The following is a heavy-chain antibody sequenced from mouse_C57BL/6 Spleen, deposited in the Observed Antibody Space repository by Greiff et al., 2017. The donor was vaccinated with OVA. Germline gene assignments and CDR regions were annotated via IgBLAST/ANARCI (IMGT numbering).Heavy chain of an antibody. CDR2: IYPGSGST. D-gene: IGHD1-1*01. J-gene: IGHJ1*03. Sequence: VQLQQPGAELVKPGASVKMSCKASGYTFTSYRITWVKQRPGQGLEWIGDIYPGSGSTNYNEKFKSKATLTVDTSSSTAYMQLSSLTSEDSAVYYCARSRPYYYGSSYGYFDVWGTGTTVTVSS. V-gene: IGHV1-55*01. CDR1: GYTFTSYR. CDR3: ARSRPYYYGSSYGYFDV.